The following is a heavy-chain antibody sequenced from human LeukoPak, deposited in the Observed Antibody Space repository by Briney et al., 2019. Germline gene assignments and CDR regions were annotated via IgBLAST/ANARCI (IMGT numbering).Heavy chain of an antibody. CDR1: GYTFTSYG. J-gene: IGHJ6*02. CDR2: ISAYNGNT. Sequence: ASVKVSCKASGYTFTSYGISWVRRAPGQGLECMGWISAYNGNTNYAQNLQGRVTMTTDTSTRRAYLELRSMRSDDTAVYYCAREGYYYDSSGYPDPRYYYYGMDVWGQGTLVTVSS. D-gene: IGHD3-22*01. V-gene: IGHV1-18*01. CDR3: AREGYYYDSSGYPDPRYYYYGMDV.